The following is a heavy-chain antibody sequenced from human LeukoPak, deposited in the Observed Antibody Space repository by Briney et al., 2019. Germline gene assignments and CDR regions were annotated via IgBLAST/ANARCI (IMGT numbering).Heavy chain of an antibody. J-gene: IGHJ4*02. CDR3: AGDVTVRGSPYRRYFDF. V-gene: IGHV4-39*07. Sequence: SETLSLTCTVSGASITSSNYYWAWIRQPPGKGLEWIGSLYDAGNTYYNPSLKSRVAISVDTAKKQVSLRLTSLTAADTVVYYCAGDVTVRGSPYRRYFDFWGQGSLVAVSS. CDR1: GASITSSNYY. CDR2: LYDAGNT. D-gene: IGHD3-10*01.